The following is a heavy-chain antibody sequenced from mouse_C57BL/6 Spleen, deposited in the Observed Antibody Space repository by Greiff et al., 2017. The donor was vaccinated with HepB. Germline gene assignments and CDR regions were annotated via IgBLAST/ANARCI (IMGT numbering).Heavy chain of an antibody. J-gene: IGHJ4*01. Sequence: QVQLQQSGPELVKPGASVKISCKASGYAFSSSWMNWVKQRPGKGLEWIGRIYPGDGDTNYNGKFKGKATLTADKSSSTAYMQLSSLTSDDSAVYVCAREDYYGSSYDYAMDYWGQGTSVTVSS. CDR2: IYPGDGDT. D-gene: IGHD1-1*01. CDR1: GYAFSSSW. V-gene: IGHV1-82*01. CDR3: AREDYYGSSYDYAMDY.